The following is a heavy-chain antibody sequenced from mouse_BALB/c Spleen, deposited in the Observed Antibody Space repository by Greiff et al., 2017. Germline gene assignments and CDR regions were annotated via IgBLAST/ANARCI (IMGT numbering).Heavy chain of an antibody. CDR1: GFNIKDYY. CDR3: APIDYGGAMDY. CDR2: IDPENGNT. D-gene: IGHD1-1*02. Sequence: VQLQQSGAELVRPGALVKLSCKASGFNIKDYYMHWVKQRPEQGLEWIGWIDPENGNTIYDPKFQGKASITADTSSNTAYLQLSSLTSEDTAVYYCAPIDYGGAMDYWGQGTSVTVSS. J-gene: IGHJ4*01. V-gene: IGHV14-1*02.